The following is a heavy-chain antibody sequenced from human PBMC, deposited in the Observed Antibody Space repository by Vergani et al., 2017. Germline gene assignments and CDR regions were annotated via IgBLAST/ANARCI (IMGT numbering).Heavy chain of an antibody. J-gene: IGHJ6*02. V-gene: IGHV3-23*01. CDR1: GFTFNHYA. CDR2: ISGSGGST. D-gene: IGHD5-12*01. Sequence: EVQLLESGGDLVQPGGSLRLSCAASGFTFNHYAMNWVRQAPGKGLEWVSGISGSGGSTYYAGSVKGRFTISGDSSKNTLYLQMNSLRAGDTAVYYCAKANPRNSGYDYLYYYHAMDVGGQGTTVTIAS. CDR3: AKANPRNSGYDYLYYYHAMDV.